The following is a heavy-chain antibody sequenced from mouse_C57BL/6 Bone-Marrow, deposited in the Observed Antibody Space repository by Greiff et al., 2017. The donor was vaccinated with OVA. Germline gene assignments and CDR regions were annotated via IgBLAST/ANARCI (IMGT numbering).Heavy chain of an antibody. CDR2: ISDGGSYT. D-gene: IGHD2-4*01. CDR1: GFTFSSYA. CDR3: ARGGDYHYFDY. V-gene: IGHV5-4*03. J-gene: IGHJ2*01. Sequence: EVNLVESGGGLVKPGGSLKLSCAASGFTFSSYAMSWVRQTPEKRLEWVATISDGGSYTYYPDNVKGRFTISRDNAKNNLYLQMSHLKSEDTAMYYCARGGDYHYFDYWGQGTTLTVSS.